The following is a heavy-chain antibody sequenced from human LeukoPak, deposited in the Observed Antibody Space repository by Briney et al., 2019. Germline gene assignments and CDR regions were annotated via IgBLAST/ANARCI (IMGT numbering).Heavy chain of an antibody. CDR2: TYYRSKWYN. CDR1: GDSVSSNSAA. D-gene: IGHD6-13*01. J-gene: IGHJ4*02. V-gene: IGHV6-1*01. Sequence: SHTLSLTCAISGDSVSSNSAAGSWIRQSPSRGLEWLGRTYYRSKWYNDYALSVKIRITINPDTSKNRFSLQLYSVTPEDTAVYYCARDSGSSNFHYWGQGTLVTVSS. CDR3: ARDSGSSNFHY.